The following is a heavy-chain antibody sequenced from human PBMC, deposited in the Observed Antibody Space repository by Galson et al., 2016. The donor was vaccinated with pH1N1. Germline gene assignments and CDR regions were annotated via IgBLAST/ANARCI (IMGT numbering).Heavy chain of an antibody. CDR3: VHSNNSGMEDAAFDIFDI. D-gene: IGHD2-8*01. Sequence: PALVKPTQTLTLTCAFSGFSLSASGEAVGWLRQPPGKAPEWLAMIYWDDSERYSQSLKDRLTISKDSTKRHVVLTMTDMDPEGTGTYYCVHSNNSGMEDAAFDIFDIWGQGAAVRVSS. V-gene: IGHV2-5*02. CDR2: IYWDDSE. J-gene: IGHJ3*02. CDR1: GFSLSASGEA.